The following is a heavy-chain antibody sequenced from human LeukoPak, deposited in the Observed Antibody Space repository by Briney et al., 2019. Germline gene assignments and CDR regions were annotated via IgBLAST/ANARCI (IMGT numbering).Heavy chain of an antibody. D-gene: IGHD6-13*01. CDR3: AKSIAAAGGPIDY. J-gene: IGHJ4*02. Sequence: GGSLRLSCVASGFTFSSRDWMTWVRQAPGKGLEWVANIKQDGSEKNYVDSVKGRFAISRDNSKNTMYLQMNSLRAEDTAVYYCAKSIAAAGGPIDYWGQGTLVTVSS. CDR2: IKQDGSEK. V-gene: IGHV3-7*03. CDR1: GFTFSSRDW.